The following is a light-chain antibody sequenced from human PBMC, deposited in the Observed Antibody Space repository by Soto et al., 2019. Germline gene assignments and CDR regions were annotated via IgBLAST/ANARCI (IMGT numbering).Light chain of an antibody. V-gene: IGKV3-20*01. CDR1: QDIYMS. CDR3: QQYGSSLT. CDR2: GAS. Sequence: EIVLTQSPATLSLSPGERATLSCRASQDIYMSLVWYQQKPGQPPRLLIYGASSRATGIPDRFSGSGSGTDFTLTISRLEPEDFAVYYCQQYGSSLTFGGGTKVDIK. J-gene: IGKJ4*01.